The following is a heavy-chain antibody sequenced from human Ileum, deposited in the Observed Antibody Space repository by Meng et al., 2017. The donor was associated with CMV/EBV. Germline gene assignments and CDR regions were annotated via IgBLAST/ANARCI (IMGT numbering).Heavy chain of an antibody. D-gene: IGHD2-2*01. CDR1: TFSSFA. Sequence: TFSSFATSWVRQAPGKGLEWVSTISGSGGNTHYADSVKGRVTISRDNSGNSLYLQIYSLRDEDTAVYFCARHGADHCASTSCPNWFDPWGQGTLVTVSS. V-gene: IGHV3-23*01. CDR2: ISGSGGNT. CDR3: ARHGADHCASTSCPNWFDP. J-gene: IGHJ5*02.